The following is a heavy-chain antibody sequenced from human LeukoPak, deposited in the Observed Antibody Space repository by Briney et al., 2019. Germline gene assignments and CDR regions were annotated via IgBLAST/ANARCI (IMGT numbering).Heavy chain of an antibody. J-gene: IGHJ4*02. CDR2: ISYDGSNK. V-gene: IGHV3-30*03. Sequence: PGRSLRLSCAASGFTFSSYGMRWVRQAPGKGLEWVAVISYDGSNKYYADSVKGRFTISRDNSKNTLYLQMNSLRAEDTAVYYVVAAGWTDLDYWGQGTLVTVSS. D-gene: IGHD2-15*01. CDR1: GFTFSSYG. CDR3: VAAGWTDLDY.